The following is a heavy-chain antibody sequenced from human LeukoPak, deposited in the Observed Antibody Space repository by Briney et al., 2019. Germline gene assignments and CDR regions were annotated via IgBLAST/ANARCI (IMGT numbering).Heavy chain of an antibody. Sequence: ASVKVSCKASEYIFTGYYMHWVRQAPGQGLEWMGRINPNNGATNYAQKFQGRVTITGDTSINTAYMELSSLRSDDTAVYYCAKDSAMATTDYFDYWGQGTLVTVSS. CDR2: INPNNGAT. D-gene: IGHD5-24*01. V-gene: IGHV1-2*06. CDR1: EYIFTGYY. J-gene: IGHJ4*02. CDR3: AKDSAMATTDYFDY.